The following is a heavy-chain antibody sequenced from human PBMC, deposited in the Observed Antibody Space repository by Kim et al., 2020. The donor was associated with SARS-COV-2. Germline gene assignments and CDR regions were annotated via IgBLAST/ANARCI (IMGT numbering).Heavy chain of an antibody. CDR3: ASFFWEWEDY. CDR1: GGSFSGYY. D-gene: IGHD3-3*01. CDR2: INHSGST. V-gene: IGHV4-34*01. Sequence: SETLSLTCAVYGGSFSGYYWSWIRQPPGKGLEWIGEINHSGSTNYNPSLKSRVTISVDTSKNQFSLKLSSVTAADTAVYYCASFFWEWEDYWGQGTLVTVSS. J-gene: IGHJ4*02.